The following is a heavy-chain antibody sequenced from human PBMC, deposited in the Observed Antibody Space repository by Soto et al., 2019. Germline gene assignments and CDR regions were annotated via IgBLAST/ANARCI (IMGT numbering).Heavy chain of an antibody. CDR2: ISAYNGNT. CDR3: AKSSPYYYYGMDV. D-gene: IGHD2-15*01. CDR1: GCTFTSYG. J-gene: IGHJ6*02. Sequence: ASVKVSCKASGCTFTSYGISWVRQAPGQGLEWMGWISAYNGNTNYAQKLQGRVTMTTDTSTSTAYMELRSLRSDDTAVYYCAKSSPYYYYGMDVWGQGTTVTVSS. V-gene: IGHV1-18*01.